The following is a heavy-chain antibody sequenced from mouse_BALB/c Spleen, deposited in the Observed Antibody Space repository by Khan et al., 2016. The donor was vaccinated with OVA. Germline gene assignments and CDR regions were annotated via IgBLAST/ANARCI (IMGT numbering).Heavy chain of an antibody. D-gene: IGHD2-4*01. CDR2: IWSAGST. V-gene: IGHV2-2*02. J-gene: IGHJ3*01. CDR1: GFSLTNYS. Sequence: QVQLKQSGPGLVQPSQSLSITCTVSGFSLTNYSVHWVRQSPGKGLEWLGVIWSAGSTDYNAAFISRLSISKDNSRSQLFFKMNSLQPNDTAIYYCARRGYEYGRGAWFAYWGQGTLVTVSA. CDR3: ARRGYEYGRGAWFAY.